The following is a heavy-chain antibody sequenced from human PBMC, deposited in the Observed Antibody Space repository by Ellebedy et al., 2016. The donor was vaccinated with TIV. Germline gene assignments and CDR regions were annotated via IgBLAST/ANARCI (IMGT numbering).Heavy chain of an antibody. D-gene: IGHD3-16*02. CDR2: IYYSGST. J-gene: IGHJ4*02. V-gene: IGHV4-39*01. CDR1: GGSISSSSYY. Sequence: MPGGSLRLSCTVSGGSISSSSYYWGWIRQPPGKGLEWIGSIYYSGSTYYNPSLKSRVTISVDTSKNQFSLKLSSVTAADTAVYYCATAGYYDYVWGSYRIDYWGQGTLVTVSS. CDR3: ATAGYYDYVWGSYRIDY.